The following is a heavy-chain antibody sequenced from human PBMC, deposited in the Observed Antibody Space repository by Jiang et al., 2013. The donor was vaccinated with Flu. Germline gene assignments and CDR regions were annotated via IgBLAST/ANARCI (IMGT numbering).Heavy chain of an antibody. J-gene: IGHJ4*03. CDR1: GFNFNNYA. D-gene: IGHD4-17*01. CDR2: MGGRHGVS. V-gene: IGHV3-23*01. Sequence: LSCAASGFNFNNYAFHWVRQAPGKDWSGSQGMGGRHGVSYYADSVRGRFTISRDNHKNTLYLHMNNLRAEDSALYYCANDIDDDSGTWFDFWGPGSPGHRLF. CDR3: ANDIDDDSGTWFDF.